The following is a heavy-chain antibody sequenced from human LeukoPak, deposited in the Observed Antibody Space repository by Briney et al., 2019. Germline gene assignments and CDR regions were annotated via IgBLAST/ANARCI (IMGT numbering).Heavy chain of an antibody. D-gene: IGHD3-9*01. CDR1: VYTFTGYY. V-gene: IGHV1-2*02. Sequence: ASVKVSRKSSVYTFTGYYMHWVRQAPGQGLEWMGWINPNSGGTNYAQKFQGRVTMTRDTSISTAYMELSRLRSDDTAVYYCARDQAWFDAFYIWGQGTMVTVSS. J-gene: IGHJ3*02. CDR2: INPNSGGT. CDR3: ARDQAWFDAFYI.